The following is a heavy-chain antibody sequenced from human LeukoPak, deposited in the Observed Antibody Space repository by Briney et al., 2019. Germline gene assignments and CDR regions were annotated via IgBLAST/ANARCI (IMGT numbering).Heavy chain of an antibody. CDR3: ARKYCSGGSCPNWFDP. Sequence: GGSLRLSCAASGFTFDDYAMHWVRQAPGKGLEWVSGISWNSGSIGYADSVKGRFTISRDNAKNSLYLQMNSLRAEDTAVYYCARKYCSGGSCPNWFDPWGQGTLVTVSS. V-gene: IGHV3-9*01. J-gene: IGHJ5*02. CDR1: GFTFDDYA. CDR2: ISWNSGSI. D-gene: IGHD2-15*01.